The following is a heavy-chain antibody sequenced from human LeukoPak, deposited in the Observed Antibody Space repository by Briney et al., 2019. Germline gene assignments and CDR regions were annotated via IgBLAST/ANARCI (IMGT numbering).Heavy chain of an antibody. V-gene: IGHV3-21*01. CDR1: GFTFSSYS. D-gene: IGHD3-22*01. CDR2: ISSSSSYI. CDR3: ARDLGDSSGYPDY. J-gene: IGHJ4*02. Sequence: NPGGSLRLSCAASGFTFSSYSTNWVRQAPGKGLEWVSSISSSSSYIYYADSVKGRFTISRDNAKNSLYLQMNSLRAEDTAVYYCARDLGDSSGYPDYWGQGTLVTVSS.